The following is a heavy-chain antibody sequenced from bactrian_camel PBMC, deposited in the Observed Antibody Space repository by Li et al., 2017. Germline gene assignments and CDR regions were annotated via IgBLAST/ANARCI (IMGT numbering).Heavy chain of an antibody. V-gene: IGHV3S53*01. Sequence: VQLVESGGGSALAGGSVRLSCAAPGYSFTTHCMAWFRRAPGKEREGVAAIDAEGTATYADSVKGRFTISKDNVLNILYLQMDNLKPEDSATYRCAASWDVTAREALGSIASPDFGYWGEGTQVTVS. D-gene: IGHD3*01. CDR2: IDAEGTA. CDR3: AASWDVTAREALGSIASPDFGY. J-gene: IGHJ6*01. CDR1: GYSFTTHC.